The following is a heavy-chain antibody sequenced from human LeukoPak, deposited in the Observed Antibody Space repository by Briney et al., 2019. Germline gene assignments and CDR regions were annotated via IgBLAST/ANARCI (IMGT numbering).Heavy chain of an antibody. CDR2: INHSGST. CDR1: GGSFSGYY. CDR3: ARWRYYDGSGYLE. J-gene: IGHJ1*01. Sequence: PSETLSLTCAVYGGSFSGYYWSWIRQPPGKGLEWIGEINHSGSTNYNPSLKSRVAMSVDPSNNQFSLSLRSVTAADTAIYYCARWRYYDGSGYLEWGQGTLLSVSS. D-gene: IGHD3-22*01. V-gene: IGHV4-34*01.